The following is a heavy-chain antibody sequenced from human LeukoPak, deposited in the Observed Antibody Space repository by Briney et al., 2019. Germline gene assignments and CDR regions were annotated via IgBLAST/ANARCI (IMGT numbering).Heavy chain of an antibody. CDR3: ARDRHDYVEY. CDR2: IIPILGIA. Sequence: SVKVSCKASGYTFTGYYMHWVRQAPGQGLEWMGRIIPILGIANYAQKFQGRVTITADKSTSTAYMELSSLRSEDTAVYYCARDRHDYVEYWGQGTLVTVSS. J-gene: IGHJ4*02. CDR1: GYTFTGYY. V-gene: IGHV1-69*04.